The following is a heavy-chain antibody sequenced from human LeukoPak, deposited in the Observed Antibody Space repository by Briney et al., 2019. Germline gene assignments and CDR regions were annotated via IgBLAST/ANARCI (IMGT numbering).Heavy chain of an antibody. CDR1: GYTFTGYY. CDR2: INPNSGGT. D-gene: IGHD6-13*01. V-gene: IGHV1-2*06. CDR3: ARYFPGIAAAYYYYYGMDV. Sequence: PMASVKVSCKASGYTFTGYYMHWVRQAPGQGLEWMGRINPNSGGTNYAQKLQGRVTMTRDTSISTAYMELSRLRSDDTAVYYCARYFPGIAAAYYYYYGMDVWGQGTTVTVSS. J-gene: IGHJ6*01.